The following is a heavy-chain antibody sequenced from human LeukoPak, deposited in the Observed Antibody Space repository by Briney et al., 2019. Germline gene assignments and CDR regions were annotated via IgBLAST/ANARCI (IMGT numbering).Heavy chain of an antibody. CDR1: GFTFSDYY. Sequence: GGSLRLSCAASGFTFSDYYMSWIRQAPGKGLEWVSYISSSSSYTNYAYSVKGRFTISRDNAKNSLYLQKNSLRAEDTAVYYCARAGVAAALDYWGQGTLVTVSS. D-gene: IGHD6-13*01. CDR3: ARAGVAAALDY. CDR2: ISSSSSYT. V-gene: IGHV3-11*05. J-gene: IGHJ4*02.